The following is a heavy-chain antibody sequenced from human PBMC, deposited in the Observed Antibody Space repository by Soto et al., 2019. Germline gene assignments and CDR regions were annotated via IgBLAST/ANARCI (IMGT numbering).Heavy chain of an antibody. V-gene: IGHV1-69*01. CDR3: ARDKGSGSYYYYYGMDV. Sequence: VQLVQSGAEVKKPGSSVKVSCKASGGTFSSYAISWVRQAPGQGLEWMGGIIPIFGTTNYAQKFQGRVTITADESTSTAYMELSSLRSEDTAVYYCARDKGSGSYYYYYGMDVWGQGTTVTVSS. CDR1: GGTFSSYA. D-gene: IGHD1-26*01. J-gene: IGHJ6*02. CDR2: IIPIFGTT.